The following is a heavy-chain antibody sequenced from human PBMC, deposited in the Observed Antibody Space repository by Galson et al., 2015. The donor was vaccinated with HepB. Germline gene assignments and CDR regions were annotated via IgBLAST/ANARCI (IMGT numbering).Heavy chain of an antibody. CDR2: ISGSAGST. CDR1: GFTFRRSA. V-gene: IGHV3-23*01. D-gene: IGHD2-8*01. CDR3: AKAMGPFFDF. J-gene: IGHJ4*02. Sequence: SLRLSCAASGFTFRRSAMSWVRQAPGKGLEWVSGISGSAGSTYYADSVKGRFTISRDTSKNTLYLQMNSLRAEDTALYYCAKAMGPFFDFWGPGTLVTVSS.